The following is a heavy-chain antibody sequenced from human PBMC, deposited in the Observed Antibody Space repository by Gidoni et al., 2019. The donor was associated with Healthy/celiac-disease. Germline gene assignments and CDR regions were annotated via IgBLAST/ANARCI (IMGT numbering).Heavy chain of an antibody. V-gene: IGHV4-31*03. D-gene: IGHD3-22*01. CDR2: IYYSGST. CDR3: ARAIVVVREGGWFDP. CDR1: GGSISSGGYY. J-gene: IGHJ5*02. Sequence: QVQLQESGPGLVKPSQTLSLTCTVSGGSISSGGYYWSWIRQHPGKGLEWIGYIYYSGSTYYNPSLKSRVTISVDTSKNQFSLKLSSVTAADTAVYYCARAIVVVREGGWFDPWGQGTLVTVSS.